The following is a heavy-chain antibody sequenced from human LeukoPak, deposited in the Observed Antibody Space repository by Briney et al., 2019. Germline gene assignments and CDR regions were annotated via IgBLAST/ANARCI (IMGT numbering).Heavy chain of an antibody. Sequence: SVKVSCKASGGTFSSYAISWVRQAPGQGLEWMGGIIPIFGTANYAQKFQGRVTITTDESTSTAYMELSSLRSEDTAVYYCASTRGITGTTDFDYWGQGTLVTVST. D-gene: IGHD1-7*01. CDR1: GGTFSSYA. V-gene: IGHV1-69*05. CDR3: ASTRGITGTTDFDY. CDR2: IIPIFGTA. J-gene: IGHJ4*02.